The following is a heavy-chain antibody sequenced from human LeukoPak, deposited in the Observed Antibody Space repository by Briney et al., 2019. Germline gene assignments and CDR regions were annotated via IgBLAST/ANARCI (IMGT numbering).Heavy chain of an antibody. J-gene: IGHJ4*02. Sequence: GGSLRLSCAASGFTVSSNYMSWVRQAPGKGLEWVSAISGSGGSTYYADSVKGRFTISRDNSKNTLYLQMNSVRAEDTAVYYCAKSRITIFGVVIGFYYFDYWGQGTLVTVSS. CDR2: ISGSGGST. V-gene: IGHV3-23*01. CDR3: AKSRITIFGVVIGFYYFDY. CDR1: GFTVSSNY. D-gene: IGHD3-3*01.